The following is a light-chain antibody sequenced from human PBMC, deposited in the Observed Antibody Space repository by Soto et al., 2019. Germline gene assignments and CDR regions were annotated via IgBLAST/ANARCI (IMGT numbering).Light chain of an antibody. J-gene: IGLJ1*01. CDR3: HVWDSSSEHV. Sequence: SYELTQPPSVSVAPAQTARITCGGNNIGSKSVHWYQQKPGQAPVLVVDGDSDRPSGIPERFSGSNSGNTATLTISRVEAGDEADYFCHVWDSSSEHVFGTGTKVTVL. CDR2: GDS. V-gene: IGLV3-21*02. CDR1: NIGSKS.